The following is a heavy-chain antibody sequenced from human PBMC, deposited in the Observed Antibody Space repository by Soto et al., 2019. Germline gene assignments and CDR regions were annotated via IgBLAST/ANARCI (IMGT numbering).Heavy chain of an antibody. CDR2: IYYSGST. V-gene: IGHV4-30-4*01. J-gene: IGHJ5*02. CDR3: ARYGLLGFGEPHWFDP. Sequence: PSETLSLTCTVSGGSISSGDYYWSWIRQPPGKGLEWIGYIYYSGSTYYNPSLKSRVTISVDTSKNQFSLKLSSVTAADTAVYYCARYGLLGFGEPHWFDPWGQGTLVTVSS. CDR1: GGSISSGDYY. D-gene: IGHD3-10*01.